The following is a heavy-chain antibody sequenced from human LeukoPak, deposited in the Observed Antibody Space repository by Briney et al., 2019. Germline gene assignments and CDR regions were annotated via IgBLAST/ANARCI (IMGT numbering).Heavy chain of an antibody. D-gene: IGHD6-19*01. CDR2: ISGSGGST. Sequence: PGGSLRLSCAASGFTLRSYAMSWVRQAPGKGLERVSTISGSGGSTDYADSVKGRFTISRDNSKNTLYLQMNSLRAEDTAVYYCAKAGWLSYYFDYWGQGTLVTVSS. J-gene: IGHJ4*02. CDR1: GFTLRSYA. CDR3: AKAGWLSYYFDY. V-gene: IGHV3-23*01.